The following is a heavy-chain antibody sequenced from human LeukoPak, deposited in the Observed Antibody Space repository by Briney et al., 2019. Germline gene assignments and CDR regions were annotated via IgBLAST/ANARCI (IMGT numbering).Heavy chain of an antibody. V-gene: IGHV1-18*01. CDR1: GYTFTSYG. J-gene: IGHJ4*02. CDR2: ISAYNGNT. D-gene: IGHD1-14*01. CDR3: ARASTVEPDGIADY. Sequence: ASVKVSCKASGYTFTSYGISWVRQAPGQGLEWMGWISAYNGNTNYAQKLQGRLTLTTDTSTGTVYMELRSLRSDDTAVYYCARASTVEPDGIADYWGQGTLVTVSS.